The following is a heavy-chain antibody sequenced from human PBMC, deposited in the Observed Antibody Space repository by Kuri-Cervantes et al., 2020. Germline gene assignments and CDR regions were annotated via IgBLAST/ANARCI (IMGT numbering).Heavy chain of an antibody. CDR2: INHSGST. CDR1: GGSFSGYY. J-gene: IGHJ5*02. V-gene: IGHV4-34*01. Sequence: GSLRLSCAVYGGSFSGYYWSWIRQPPGKGLEWIGEINHSGSTNYNPSLKSRVSISADTSKNQFSLNLSSVTAADTAVYYCARQSCSGGSCYSATPQLNWFDPWGQGTLVTVSS. CDR3: ARQSCSGGSCYSATPQLNWFDP. D-gene: IGHD2-15*01.